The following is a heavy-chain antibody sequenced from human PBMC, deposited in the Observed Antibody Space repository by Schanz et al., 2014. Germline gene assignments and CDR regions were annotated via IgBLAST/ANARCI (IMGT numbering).Heavy chain of an antibody. CDR1: GLTLSDYW. D-gene: IGHD4-4*01. CDR2: IRADGRMT. CDR3: AGGKTTGLAY. V-gene: IGHV3-74*01. J-gene: IGHJ4*02. Sequence: VQLVESGGGLVQPGGSLRLSCAASGLTLSDYWMHWVRQAPGKGPEWISHIRADGRMTNYAASVEGRFTISRDVAKNTLYLQMFSLRAEDMGVYYCAGGKTTGLAYWGQGTQVAVSS.